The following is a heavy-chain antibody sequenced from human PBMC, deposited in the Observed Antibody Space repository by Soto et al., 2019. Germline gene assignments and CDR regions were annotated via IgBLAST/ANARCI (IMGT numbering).Heavy chain of an antibody. CDR2: INGGSGNT. V-gene: IGHV1-3*01. CDR3: ARVPPWGNSAGDYYIQHYDS. J-gene: IGHJ4*02. CDR1: GYTFTRYG. D-gene: IGHD3-10*01. Sequence: ASVKVSCKASGYTFTRYGFSWVRQAPGQRPQWMGWINGGSGNTKYSQDFQGRVTFTRDTFATTAYLELSSLRSEDTAVYYCARVPPWGNSAGDYYIQHYDSWGQGTPVTVSS.